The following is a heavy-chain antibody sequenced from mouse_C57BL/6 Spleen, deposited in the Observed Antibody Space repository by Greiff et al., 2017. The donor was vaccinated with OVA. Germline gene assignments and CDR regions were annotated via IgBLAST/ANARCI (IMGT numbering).Heavy chain of an antibody. CDR2: IYPGDGDT. D-gene: IGHD2-4*01. Sequence: VQLQQSGPELVKPGASVKISCKASGYAFSSSWMNWVKQRPGTGLEWIGRIYPGDGDTNYNGNFKGKATLTADKSSSTAYMQLRSLTSEESAVYFCARLYDDYGDYWGQGTTLTVSS. CDR3: ARLYDDYGDY. CDR1: GYAFSSSW. V-gene: IGHV1-82*01. J-gene: IGHJ2*01.